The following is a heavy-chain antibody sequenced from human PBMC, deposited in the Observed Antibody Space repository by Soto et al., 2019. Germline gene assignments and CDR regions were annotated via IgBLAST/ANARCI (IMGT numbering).Heavy chain of an antibody. J-gene: IGHJ4*01. CDR2: ISGDSGNT. V-gene: IGHV1-3*01. CDR3: ARDGVAAGNINFDY. Sequence: ASVKVSCKASGGTFSSYAISWVRQAPGQRLEWMGWISGDSGNTKYSPKLQDRVTITRDTSASTAYMELSSLRSEDTALCYCARDGVAAGNINFDYWGQGTLVTVS. D-gene: IGHD6-19*01. CDR1: GGTFSSYA.